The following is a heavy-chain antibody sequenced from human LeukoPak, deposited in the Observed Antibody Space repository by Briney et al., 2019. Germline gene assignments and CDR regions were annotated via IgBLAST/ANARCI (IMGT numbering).Heavy chain of an antibody. CDR1: GFTVSSNY. CDR2: IYSGGST. Sequence: GGSLRLSCAASGFTVSSNYMSWVRQAPGKGLEWVSVIYSGGSTYYADSVKGRFTISRDNSKNTLYLQMNSLRAEDTAVYYCASTFYGDSPPYWGQGTLVTVS. V-gene: IGHV3-66*01. CDR3: ASTFYGDSPPY. J-gene: IGHJ4*02. D-gene: IGHD4-17*01.